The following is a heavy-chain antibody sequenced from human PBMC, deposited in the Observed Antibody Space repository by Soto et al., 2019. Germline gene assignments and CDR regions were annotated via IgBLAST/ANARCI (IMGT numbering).Heavy chain of an antibody. CDR3: ARDQGGAENWVDP. CDR2: INPSGGST. V-gene: IGHV1-46*01. D-gene: IGHD1-26*01. J-gene: IGHJ5*02. Sequence: ASVKVSCKASGYTFTSYYMHWVRQAPGHGLEWMGIINPSGGSTSYAQKFQGRVTMTRDTSTSTVYMELSSLRSEDTAVYYSARDQGGAENWVDPWGQGTLVTVSS. CDR1: GYTFTSYY.